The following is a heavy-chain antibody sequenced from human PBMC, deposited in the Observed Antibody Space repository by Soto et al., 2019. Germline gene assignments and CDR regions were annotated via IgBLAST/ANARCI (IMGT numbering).Heavy chain of an antibody. CDR1: GGSISSGGYY. D-gene: IGHD5-12*01. V-gene: IGHV4-31*03. J-gene: IGHJ4*02. Sequence: SETLSLTCTVSGGSISSGGYYWSWIRQHPGKGLEWIGYIYYSGSTYYNPSLKSRVTISVDTSKNQFSLKLSSVTAADTAVYYCARSLGGGYDPYYFDYWGQGTLVTVSS. CDR3: ARSLGGGYDPYYFDY. CDR2: IYYSGST.